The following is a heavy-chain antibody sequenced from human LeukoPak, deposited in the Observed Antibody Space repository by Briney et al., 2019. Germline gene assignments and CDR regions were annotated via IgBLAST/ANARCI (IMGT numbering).Heavy chain of an antibody. V-gene: IGHV3-30-3*01. CDR3: ARDPPLMDCSGGSCFGVLDY. CDR2: ISYDGSNK. D-gene: IGHD2-15*01. CDR1: GFTFSSYA. Sequence: GRSLRLSCAASGFTFSSYAMHWVRQAPGKGLEWVAVISYDGSNKYYADSVKGRFTISRDNSKNTLYLQMNSLRAEDTAVYYCARDPPLMDCSGGSCFGVLDYWGQGTLVTVSS. J-gene: IGHJ4*02.